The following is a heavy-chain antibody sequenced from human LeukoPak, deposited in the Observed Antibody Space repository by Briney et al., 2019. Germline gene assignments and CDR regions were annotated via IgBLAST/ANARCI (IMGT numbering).Heavy chain of an antibody. V-gene: IGHV4-39*01. CDR1: GGSISSSSYY. Sequence: SETLSLTCGVSGGSISSSSYYWGWIRQPPGKGLEWMASIYYGGSTYYNPSLKSRVTISVDTSKNQFSLKVSSVTAADTAVYYCARVWRCTNGVYYTYFDYWGQGTLVTVSS. CDR3: ARVWRCTNGVYYTYFDY. D-gene: IGHD2-8*01. CDR2: IYYGGST. J-gene: IGHJ4*02.